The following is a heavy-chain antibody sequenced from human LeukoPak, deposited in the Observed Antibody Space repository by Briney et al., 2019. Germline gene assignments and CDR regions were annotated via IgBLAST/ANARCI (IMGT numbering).Heavy chain of an antibody. CDR1: GGSISSGDYY. Sequence: PSQTLSLTCSVSGGSISSGDYYWSWIRQPPGKGLEWTGTIYYTGRTYYNPSLESRLTISVDTSKNQFSLKLTSVTAVDTAIYYCAQSLGSGNWIGNWFDPWGQGTLVTVSS. D-gene: IGHD1-1*01. CDR3: AQSLGSGNWIGNWFDP. J-gene: IGHJ5*02. V-gene: IGHV4-39*01. CDR2: IYYTGRT.